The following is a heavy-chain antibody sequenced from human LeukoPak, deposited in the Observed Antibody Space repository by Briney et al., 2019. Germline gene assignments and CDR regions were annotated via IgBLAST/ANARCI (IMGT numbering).Heavy chain of an antibody. Sequence: GGSLRLSCGVSGFTFSTYAMTWVRQAPGKGLEWVSTISAIGANTYYAGSVEGRFTISRDNSKNTFYLQMNSLRAEDTAVYYCAKPFSTGYFLLFDSWGQGAWVTVSS. CDR3: AKPFSTGYFLLFDS. V-gene: IGHV3-23*01. J-gene: IGHJ4*02. CDR2: ISAIGANT. CDR1: GFTFSTYA. D-gene: IGHD2/OR15-2a*01.